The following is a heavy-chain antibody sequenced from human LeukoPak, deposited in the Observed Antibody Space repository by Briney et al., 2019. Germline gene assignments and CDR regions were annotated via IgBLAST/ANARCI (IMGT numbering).Heavy chain of an antibody. D-gene: IGHD1-26*01. V-gene: IGHV4-34*01. J-gene: IGHJ5*02. Sequence: SETLSLTCAVYGGSFSGYYWSWIRQPPGKGLEWIGEINHSGSTSYNPSLKSRVTISVDTSKNQFSLKLSSVTAADTAVYYCARASYSIGYNWFDPWGQGTLVTVSS. CDR2: INHSGST. CDR3: ARASYSIGYNWFDP. CDR1: GGSFSGYY.